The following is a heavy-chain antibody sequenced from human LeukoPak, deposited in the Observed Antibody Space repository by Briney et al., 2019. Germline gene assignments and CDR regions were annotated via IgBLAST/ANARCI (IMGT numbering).Heavy chain of an antibody. CDR1: VYMFTGYY. D-gene: IGHD6-19*01. Sequence: GASVNVSCKASVYMFTGYYMHWVRQAPGQGLEWMGWINPNSGGTNYAQKFQGRVTMTRDTSISTAYMDLSRLRSDDTAVYYCARVVAVTGTPVYYMDVWGKGTTVTVSS. V-gene: IGHV1-2*02. J-gene: IGHJ6*03. CDR3: ARVVAVTGTPVYYMDV. CDR2: INPNSGGT.